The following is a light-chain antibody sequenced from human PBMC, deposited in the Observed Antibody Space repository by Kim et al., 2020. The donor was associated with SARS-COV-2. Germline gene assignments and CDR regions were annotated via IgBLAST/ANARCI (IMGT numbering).Light chain of an antibody. CDR2: GAS. CDR3: QQYGSSPRT. Sequence: SNNYLAWYQQKPGQAPRLLIYGASTRATGIPDRFSGSGSGTDFTLTISRLEPEDFAVYYCQQYGSSPRTFGQGTKVDIK. CDR1: SNNY. V-gene: IGKV3-20*01. J-gene: IGKJ1*01.